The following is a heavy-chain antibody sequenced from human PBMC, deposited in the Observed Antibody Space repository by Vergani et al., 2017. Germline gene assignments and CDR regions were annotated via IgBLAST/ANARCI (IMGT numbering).Heavy chain of an antibody. J-gene: IGHJ3*02. CDR2: ISYDGSNK. CDR1: GFTFSSYG. CDR3: VKDGVGTRNDHDAFDI. Sequence: QVQLVESGGGVVQPGRSLRLSCAASGFTFSSYGMHWVRQAPGKGLEWVAVISYDGSNKYYADSVKGRFTISRDNSKNTLYLQMNSLRAEDTAVYYCVKDGVGTRNDHDAFDIWGQGTMVTVSS. V-gene: IGHV3-30*18. D-gene: IGHD2-21*02.